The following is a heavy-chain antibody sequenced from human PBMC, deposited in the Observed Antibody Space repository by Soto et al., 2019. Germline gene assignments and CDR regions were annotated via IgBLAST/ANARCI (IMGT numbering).Heavy chain of an antibody. CDR1: GFTFSTYW. Sequence: GGSLRLSCAASGFTFSTYWMSWVRQAPGKGLEWVSAISGSGGSTYYADSVKGRFTISRDNSKNTLYLQMNSLRAEDTAVYYCARGDYDILTGYYRLIYYYYGMDVWGQGTTVTVSS. CDR3: ARGDYDILTGYYRLIYYYYGMDV. J-gene: IGHJ6*02. CDR2: ISGSGGST. V-gene: IGHV3-23*01. D-gene: IGHD3-9*01.